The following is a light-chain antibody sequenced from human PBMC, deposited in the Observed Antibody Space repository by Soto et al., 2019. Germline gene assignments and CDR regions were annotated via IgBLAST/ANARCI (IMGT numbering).Light chain of an antibody. J-gene: IGKJ1*01. CDR1: QSISHW. Sequence: DIQMTQSPATLSASVGDIVTITCRASQSISHWLAWYQQKPGEAPKLLIYDASALPRGVPSRFSGSGSGTKFTLTIASLQPDVFATYYCQQYETFSGTFGPGTKVDIK. V-gene: IGKV1-5*01. CDR3: QQYETFSGT. CDR2: DAS.